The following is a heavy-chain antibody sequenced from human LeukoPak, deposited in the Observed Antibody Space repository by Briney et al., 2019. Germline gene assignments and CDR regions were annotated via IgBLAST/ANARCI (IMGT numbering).Heavy chain of an antibody. D-gene: IGHD3-10*01. J-gene: IGHJ4*02. CDR3: ARGPRYYGSGSSYFDY. Sequence: ASVKVSCKASGYTLPNYGITWVRQAPGQGLEWMGWINNSNGDTKYAQKFQGRVTMTRDTTISTAYMELSRLRSDDTAVYYCARGPRYYGSGSSYFDYWGQGTLVTVSS. CDR2: INNSNGDT. V-gene: IGHV1-2*02. CDR1: GYTLPNYG.